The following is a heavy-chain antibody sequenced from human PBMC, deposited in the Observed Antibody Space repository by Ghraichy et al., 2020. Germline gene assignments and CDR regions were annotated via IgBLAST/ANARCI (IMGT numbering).Heavy chain of an antibody. CDR3: ARAPTPVYCTNGVCYPSGWFDP. V-gene: IGHV4-59*01. Sequence: ESLNISCTVSGGSISSYYWSWIRQPPGKGLEWIGYIYYSGSTNYNPSLKSRVTISVDTSKNQFSLKLSSVTAADTAVYYCARAPTPVYCTNGVCYPSGWFDPWGQGTLVTVSS. CDR2: IYYSGST. CDR1: GGSISSYY. D-gene: IGHD2-8*01. J-gene: IGHJ5*02.